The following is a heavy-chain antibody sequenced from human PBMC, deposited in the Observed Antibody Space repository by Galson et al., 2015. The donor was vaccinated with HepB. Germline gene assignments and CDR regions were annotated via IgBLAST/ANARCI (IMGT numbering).Heavy chain of an antibody. CDR2: IWYDGSNK. V-gene: IGHV3-33*06. CDR3: AKDGAWYYDFWSPGSRFFDY. Sequence: SLRLSCAASGFTFSSYGMHWVRRAPGKGLEWVAVIWYDGSNKYYADSVKGRFTISRDNSKNTLYLQMNSLRAEDTAVYYCAKDGAWYYDFWSPGSRFFDYWGQGTLVTVSS. CDR1: GFTFSSYG. D-gene: IGHD3-3*01. J-gene: IGHJ4*02.